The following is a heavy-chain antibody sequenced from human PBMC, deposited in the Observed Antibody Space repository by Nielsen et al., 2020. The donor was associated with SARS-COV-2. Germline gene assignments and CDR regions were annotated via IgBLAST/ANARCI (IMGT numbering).Heavy chain of an antibody. J-gene: IGHJ6*03. Sequence: GESLKISCAASGFTFSSYGMHWVRQAPGKGLEWVAVIWYDGSNKYYADSVKGRFTISRDNSKNTLYLQMNSLRAEDTAVYYCARDPSGYYYYMDVWGKGTTVTVSS. CDR2: IWYDGSNK. D-gene: IGHD3-10*01. CDR3: ARDPSGYYYYMDV. V-gene: IGHV3-33*01. CDR1: GFTFSSYG.